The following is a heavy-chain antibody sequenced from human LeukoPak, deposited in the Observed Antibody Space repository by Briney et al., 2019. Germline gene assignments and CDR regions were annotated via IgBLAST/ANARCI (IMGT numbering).Heavy chain of an antibody. CDR3: ARDGGGLGYCSSTSCSENWFDP. CDR1: GGSISSGDYY. Sequence: PSETLSLTCTVSGGSISSGDYYWSWIRQPPGKGLEWIGYIYYSGSTNYNPSLKSRVTISVDTSKNQFSLKLSSVTAADTAVYYCARDGGGLGYCSSTSCSENWFDPWGQGTLVTVSS. D-gene: IGHD2-2*01. J-gene: IGHJ5*02. CDR2: IYYSGST. V-gene: IGHV4-61*08.